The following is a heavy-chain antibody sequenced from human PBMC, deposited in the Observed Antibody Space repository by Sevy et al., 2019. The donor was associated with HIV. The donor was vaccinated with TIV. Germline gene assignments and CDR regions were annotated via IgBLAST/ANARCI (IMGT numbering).Heavy chain of an antibody. CDR3: TRWKGLQSIFDY. D-gene: IGHD1-1*01. CDR2: LKSKADGGTV. CDR1: GFTFGDYA. V-gene: IGHV3-49*04. Sequence: GGSLRLSCTTSGFTFGDYAMNWVRQAPGKGLEWVAFLKSKADGGTVDHAASRKGRFTISRDDSKRIAYLQMNDLTTEDTGVYYCTRWKGLQSIFDYWGQGALVTVSS. J-gene: IGHJ4*02.